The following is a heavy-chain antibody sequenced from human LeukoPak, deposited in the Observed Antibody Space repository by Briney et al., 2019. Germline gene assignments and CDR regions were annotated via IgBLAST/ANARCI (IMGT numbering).Heavy chain of an antibody. Sequence: ASVKVSCKASGYTFTSYYMHWVRQAPGQGLDWMGIINPSGGSTSYAQKFQGRVTMTRDMSTSTVYMELSSLRSEDTAVYYCARAALDCSSTTCYTHTHTDYWGQGSLVTVSS. CDR2: INPSGGST. D-gene: IGHD2-2*02. CDR1: GYTFTSYY. J-gene: IGHJ4*02. CDR3: ARAALDCSSTTCYTHTHTDY. V-gene: IGHV1-46*01.